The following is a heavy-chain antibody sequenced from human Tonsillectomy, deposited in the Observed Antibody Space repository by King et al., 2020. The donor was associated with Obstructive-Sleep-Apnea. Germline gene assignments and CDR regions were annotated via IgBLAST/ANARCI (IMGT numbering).Heavy chain of an antibody. V-gene: IGHV3-9*01. J-gene: IGHJ5*02. CDR3: VKACPMLRGVIGNWFDP. CDR2: ISWNGGSI. D-gene: IGHD3-10*01. Sequence: VQLVQSGGGLVQPGRSLRLSCAASGFTFDKYAMHWVRQAPGKGLEWVSGISWNGGSIDYVGSVKGRFTISRDNAKNSLYLQMNSLRTADTALYYCVKACPMLRGVIGNWFDPWGQGTLVTVSS. CDR1: GFTFDKYA.